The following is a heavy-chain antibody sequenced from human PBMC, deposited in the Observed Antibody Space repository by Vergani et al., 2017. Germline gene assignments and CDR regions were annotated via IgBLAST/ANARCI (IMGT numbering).Heavy chain of an antibody. CDR1: GYTFTGYY. CDR2: INPNSGGT. V-gene: IGHV1-2*02. CDR3: ARDPYCSGGSCNDY. D-gene: IGHD2-15*01. Sequence: QVQLVQSGAEVKKPGASVKVSCKASGYTFTGYYMHWLRQAHGQGLEWMGWINPNSGGTNYAQKFQGRVTMTRDTSISTAYMELSRLRSDDTAVYYWARDPYCSGGSCNDYWGQGTLVTVSS. J-gene: IGHJ4*02.